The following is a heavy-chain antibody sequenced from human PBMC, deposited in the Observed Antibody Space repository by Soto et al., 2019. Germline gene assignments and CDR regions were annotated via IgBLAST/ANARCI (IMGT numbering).Heavy chain of an antibody. D-gene: IGHD3-10*01. CDR1: GFTFSSYG. CDR3: AKAEVSRFGYFDY. V-gene: IGHV3-30*18. J-gene: IGHJ4*02. CDR2: ISYDGSNK. Sequence: QVQLVESGGGVVQPGRSLRLSCAASGFTFSSYGMHWVRQAPGKGLEWVAVISYDGSNKYYADSVKGRFTISSDNSKNTLYLQMNSLSAEDTAVYYCAKAEVSRFGYFDYWGQGNLVTVSA.